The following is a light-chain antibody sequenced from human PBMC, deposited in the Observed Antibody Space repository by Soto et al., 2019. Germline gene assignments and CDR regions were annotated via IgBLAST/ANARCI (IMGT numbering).Light chain of an antibody. CDR3: QQFSSYPLT. J-gene: IGKJ4*01. V-gene: IGKV3-20*01. Sequence: EIVFTQSPGTLSLSPGERATLSCRVSQSVSSNYLAWYQQKPGQAPRLLIYDASSRATGIPDRFSGGGSGTDFTLTISRLEPEDFAVYYCQQFSSYPLTFGGGTKVDIK. CDR2: DAS. CDR1: QSVSSNY.